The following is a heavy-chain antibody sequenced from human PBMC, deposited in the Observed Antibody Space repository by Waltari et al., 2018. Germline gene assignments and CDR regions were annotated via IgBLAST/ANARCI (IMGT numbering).Heavy chain of an antibody. CDR1: GFTFDDYA. Sequence: EVQLVESGGVVVQPGGSLRLSCAASGFTFDDYAMHWVRQAPGKCLEWVSLISWDGGSTYYADSVKGRFTISRDNSKNSLYLQMNSLRAEDTALYYCAKSFDEENSFDYWGQGTLVTVSS. D-gene: IGHD3-9*01. V-gene: IGHV3-43D*03. CDR3: AKSFDEENSFDY. CDR2: ISWDGGST. J-gene: IGHJ4*02.